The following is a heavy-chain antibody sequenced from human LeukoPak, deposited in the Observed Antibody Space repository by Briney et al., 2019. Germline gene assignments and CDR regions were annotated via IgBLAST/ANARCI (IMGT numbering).Heavy chain of an antibody. J-gene: IGHJ4*02. Sequence: SETLSLTCAVYGGSFSGYYWSWIRQPPGKGLEWIGEINHSGSTNYNPSLKSRVTISVDTSKNQFSLKLSSVTAADTAVYYCARGRSGWYDAFDYWGQGTLVTVSS. CDR1: GGSFSGYY. CDR2: INHSGST. V-gene: IGHV4-34*01. CDR3: ARGRSGWYDAFDY. D-gene: IGHD6-19*01.